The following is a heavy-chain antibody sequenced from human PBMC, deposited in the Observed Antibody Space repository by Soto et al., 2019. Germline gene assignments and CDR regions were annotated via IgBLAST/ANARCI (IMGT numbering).Heavy chain of an antibody. Sequence: EVQLLESGGGLVQPGGSLRLSCVASGFTFSYYTMSWVRQAPGKGLEWVSGISNSGDTIYYADSVKGRFTISRDNFKNTRYPQMNSLRADDTAVYYCADPVPPPTPYDYYDMDVWGQGTTVTVSS. CDR1: GFTFSYYT. D-gene: IGHD2-2*01. J-gene: IGHJ6*02. V-gene: IGHV3-23*01. CDR2: ISNSGDTI. CDR3: ADPVPPPTPYDYYDMDV.